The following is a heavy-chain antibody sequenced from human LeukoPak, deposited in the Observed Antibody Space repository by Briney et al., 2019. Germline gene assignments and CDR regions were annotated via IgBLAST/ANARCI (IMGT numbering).Heavy chain of an antibody. V-gene: IGHV3-23*01. Sequence: PGGSLRLSCAASGFTFSSYGMSWVRQAPGKGLEWVSAISGSGGSTYYADSVKGRFTISRDNAKNSLYLQMNSLRAEDTAVYYCARDRSLSAVATKDAFDIWGQGTMVTVSS. CDR2: ISGSGGST. D-gene: IGHD6-19*01. CDR3: ARDRSLSAVATKDAFDI. J-gene: IGHJ3*02. CDR1: GFTFSSYG.